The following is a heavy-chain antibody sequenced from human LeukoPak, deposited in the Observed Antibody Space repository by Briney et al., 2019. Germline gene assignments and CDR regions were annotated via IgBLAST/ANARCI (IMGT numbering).Heavy chain of an antibody. CDR1: GFTLSNYA. CDR2: IAVTGGT. D-gene: IGHD5-24*01. V-gene: IGHV3-23*01. J-gene: IGHJ4*02. Sequence: AGGSLRLSCTASGFTLSNYAMSWVRQGPGKGLEWVSAIAVTGGTYHADSVRGRLTISRDSSKNTLYLQMSSLRAEDAGVYYCAKDDAWLQYGDWGRGTLVTVSS. CDR3: AKDDAWLQYGD.